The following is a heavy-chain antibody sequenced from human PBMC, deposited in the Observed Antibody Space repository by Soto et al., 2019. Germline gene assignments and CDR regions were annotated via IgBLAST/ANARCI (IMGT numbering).Heavy chain of an antibody. CDR1: GGSISSSSYY. CDR3: AEVVVAASSQDNWFDP. J-gene: IGHJ5*02. Sequence: PSETLSLTCTVSGGSISSSSYYWGWIRQHPGKRLEWIGSIYYSGSSSDNPSLKSRVTISVDTSKNQFSLKLSSVTAADTAVYYCAEVVVAASSQDNWFDPWGQGTLVTVSS. CDR2: IYYSGSS. D-gene: IGHD2-15*01. V-gene: IGHV4-39*01.